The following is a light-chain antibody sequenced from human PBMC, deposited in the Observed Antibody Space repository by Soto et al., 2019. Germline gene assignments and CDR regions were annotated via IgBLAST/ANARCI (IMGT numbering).Light chain of an antibody. CDR3: QKYNSAPWT. V-gene: IGKV1-27*01. Sequence: ILMTQSPSSLSSSRGDIFTITCRASQGISSYLAWYQQKPGKVPKLLIYAASTLQSGVPSRFSGSGSGTDFTLTISSLQPEDVATYYCQKYNSAPWTFGQGTKVDIK. CDR2: AAS. CDR1: QGISSY. J-gene: IGKJ1*01.